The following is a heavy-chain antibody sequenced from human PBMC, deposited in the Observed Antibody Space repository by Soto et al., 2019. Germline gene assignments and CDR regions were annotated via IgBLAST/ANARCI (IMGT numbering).Heavy chain of an antibody. D-gene: IGHD3-3*01. V-gene: IGHV3-48*02. Sequence: GGSLRLSCKASGFDFSTYSMNWVRQAPGKGLEWIAYVSMDSDTIHYADSVKGRFTISRDDPENSLYLQMNSLRDEDTATYYCARLYYDYVWGQGATVTVSS. CDR1: GFDFSTYS. J-gene: IGHJ6*02. CDR3: ARLYYDYV. CDR2: VSMDSDTI.